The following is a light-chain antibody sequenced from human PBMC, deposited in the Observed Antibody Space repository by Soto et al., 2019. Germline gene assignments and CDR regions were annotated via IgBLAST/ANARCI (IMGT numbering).Light chain of an antibody. V-gene: IGLV7-46*02. J-gene: IGLJ3*02. Sequence: QAVVTQEPSLTVSPGGTVTLTCGSSTGTVTSGHYPYWFQQKPGQAPRTLIYDTNNRQSWTPARFSGSLLGGKAAPNLLGAQPEDEGEYYCLLSYSGARVFGGGTKVTVL. CDR2: DTN. CDR3: LLSYSGARV. CDR1: TGTVTSGHY.